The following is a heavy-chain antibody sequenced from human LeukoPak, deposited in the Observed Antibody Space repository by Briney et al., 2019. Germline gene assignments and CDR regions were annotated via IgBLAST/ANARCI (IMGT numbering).Heavy chain of an antibody. Sequence: SETLSLTCTVSGYSISSGYYWGWIRQPPGKGLEWIGSIYHSGSTYYNPSLKSRVTISVDKSKNQFSLKLSSVTAADTAVYYCASSLMVRGAPYYFDYWGQGTLVTVSS. V-gene: IGHV4-38-2*02. CDR3: ASSLMVRGAPYYFDY. CDR2: IYHSGST. CDR1: GYSISSGYY. J-gene: IGHJ4*02. D-gene: IGHD3-10*01.